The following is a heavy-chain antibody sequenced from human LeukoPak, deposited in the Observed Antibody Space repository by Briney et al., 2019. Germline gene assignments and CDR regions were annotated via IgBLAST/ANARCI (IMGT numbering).Heavy chain of an antibody. V-gene: IGHV1-18*04. Sequence: AASVKVSCKASGYTFTGYYMHWVRQAPGQGLEWMGWISAYNGNTNYAQKLQGRVTMTTDTSTSTAYMELRSLRSDDTAVYYCARDLPDRVLLYDSSGYSPHDYWGQGTLVTVSS. J-gene: IGHJ4*02. D-gene: IGHD3-22*01. CDR3: ARDLPDRVLLYDSSGYSPHDY. CDR1: GYTFTGYY. CDR2: ISAYNGNT.